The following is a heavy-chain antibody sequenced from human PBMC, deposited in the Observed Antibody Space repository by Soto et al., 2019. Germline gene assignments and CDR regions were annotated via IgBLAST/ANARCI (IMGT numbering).Heavy chain of an antibody. D-gene: IGHD2-8*01. J-gene: IGHJ6*02. CDR1: GGTFSSYA. CDR2: IIPIFGTA. Sequence: SVKVSCKASGGTFSSYAISWVRQAPGQGLEWMGGIIPIFGTANYAQKFQGRVTITADESTSTAYMELSSLRSEDTAVYYCARPVYYGEVFRNYYGMDVWGQGTTVTVSS. CDR3: ARPVYYGEVFRNYYGMDV. V-gene: IGHV1-69*13.